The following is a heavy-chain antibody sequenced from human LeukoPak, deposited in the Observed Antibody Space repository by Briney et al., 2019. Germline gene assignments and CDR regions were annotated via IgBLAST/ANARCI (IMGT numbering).Heavy chain of an antibody. V-gene: IGHV1-69*04. CDR3: ARVGIAAAENYYYGMDV. CDR1: GGTFSSYA. CDR2: IIPILGIA. J-gene: IGHJ6*02. D-gene: IGHD6-13*01. Sequence: SVKVSCKASGGTFSSYAISWVRQAPGQGLEWMGRIIPILGIANYAQKFQGRVTITADKSTSTAYMELSSLRSEDTAVYYCARVGIAAAENYYYGMDVWGQGTTVTVSS.